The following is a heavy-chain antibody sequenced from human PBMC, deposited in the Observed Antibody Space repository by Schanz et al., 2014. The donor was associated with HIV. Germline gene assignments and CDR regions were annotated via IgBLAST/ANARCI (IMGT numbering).Heavy chain of an antibody. CDR2: IWFDGSNK. Sequence: QVQLVESGGGVVQPGRSLRLSCVASGFTFSSFAMHWVRQAPGKGLEWVAVIWFDGSNKYYADSVKGRFTISRDNSKKTLYLQMNSLRAEDTAVYYCARVHYYASGSYYTESGAFDIWGQGTMVTVSS. D-gene: IGHD3-10*01. V-gene: IGHV3-33*08. CDR3: ARVHYYASGSYYTESGAFDI. CDR1: GFTFSSFA. J-gene: IGHJ3*02.